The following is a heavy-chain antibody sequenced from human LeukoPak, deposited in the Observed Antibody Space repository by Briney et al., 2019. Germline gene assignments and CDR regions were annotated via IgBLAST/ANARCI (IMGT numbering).Heavy chain of an antibody. D-gene: IGHD6-13*01. J-gene: IGHJ4*02. CDR1: GFTVSTNY. V-gene: IGHV3-53*01. CDR3: ARASIAAAGYYFDY. CDR2: IYSGGST. Sequence: AGGSLRLSCAASGFTVSTNYMTWVRQAPGKGLEWVSVIYSGGSTYYSDSVKGRFTISRDNSKNTLYLRLNNLRAEDTAVYYCARASIAAAGYYFDYWGQGTLVTVSS.